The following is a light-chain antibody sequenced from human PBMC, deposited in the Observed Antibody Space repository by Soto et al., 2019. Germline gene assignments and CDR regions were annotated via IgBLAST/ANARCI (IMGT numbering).Light chain of an antibody. Sequence: PPSPLTLSLTPGEGAPLSCRASQSVRRNLAWYQQKPGQAPRLLIYDASTRATGIPARFSASGSGTEFTLTISSLQSEDFAIYYCQRYNNWPITFGQRTRLEIK. J-gene: IGKJ5*01. CDR1: QSVRRN. CDR3: QRYNNWPIT. V-gene: IGKV3-15*01. CDR2: DAS.